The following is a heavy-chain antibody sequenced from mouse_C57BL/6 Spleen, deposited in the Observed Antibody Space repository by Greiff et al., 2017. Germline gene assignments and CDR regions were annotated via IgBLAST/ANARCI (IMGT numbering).Heavy chain of an antibody. J-gene: IGHJ1*03. CDR1: GFTFSDYG. D-gene: IGHD3-1*01. CDR2: ISSGSSTI. V-gene: IGHV5-17*01. Sequence: EVQVVESGGGLVKPGGSLKLSCAASGFTFSDYGMHWVRQAPEQGLELVAYISSGSSTIYYADTVKGRFTISRDNAKNTLFLQMTSLRSEDTAMYYCARPGLREGGYFDVWGTGTTGTVSS. CDR3: ARPGLREGGYFDV.